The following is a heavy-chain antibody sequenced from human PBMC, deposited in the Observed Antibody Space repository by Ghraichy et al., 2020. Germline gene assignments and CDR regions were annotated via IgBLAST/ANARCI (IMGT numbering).Heavy chain of an antibody. CDR2: IYYSGST. CDR3: ARGGAYSSSGDY. D-gene: IGHD6-6*01. J-gene: IGHJ4*02. V-gene: IGHV4-31*03. CDR1: GGSISSGGYY. Sequence: SETLSLTCTVSGGSISSGGYYWSWIRQHPGKGLEWIGYIYYSGSTYYNPSLKSRVTISVDTSKNQFSLKLSSVTAADTAVYYCARGGAYSSSGDYWGQGTLVTVSS.